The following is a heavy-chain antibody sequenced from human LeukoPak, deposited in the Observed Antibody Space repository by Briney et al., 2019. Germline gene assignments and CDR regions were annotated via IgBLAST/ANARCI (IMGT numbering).Heavy chain of an antibody. Sequence: PGGSLRLSCAASGFGFNSFNMHWVRQAPGKGLEWVSSISPSGTGYIYYADSVRGRFIISRDNAMDSLYLQMNSLRAEDTAVYYCVRGGPNYYASSGEYLTSFQNWGQGTPVTVSS. J-gene: IGHJ1*01. CDR1: GFGFNSFN. V-gene: IGHV3-21*06. CDR3: VRGGPNYYASSGEYLTSFQN. D-gene: IGHD3-22*01. CDR2: ISPSGTGYI.